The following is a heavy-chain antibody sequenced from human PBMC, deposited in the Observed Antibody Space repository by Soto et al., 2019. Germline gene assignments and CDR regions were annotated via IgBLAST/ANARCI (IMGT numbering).Heavy chain of an antibody. D-gene: IGHD1-7*01. V-gene: IGHV3-21*01. J-gene: IGHJ6*02. CDR1: GFTFSSYS. CDR2: ISSSSSYI. Sequence: LRLSCSASGFTFSSYSMNWVRQAPGKGLEWVSSISSSSSYIYYADSVKGRFTISRDNAKNSLYLQMNSLRAEDTAVYYCARDGPLLWNLGGMDVWGQGTTVTVSS. CDR3: ARDGPLLWNLGGMDV.